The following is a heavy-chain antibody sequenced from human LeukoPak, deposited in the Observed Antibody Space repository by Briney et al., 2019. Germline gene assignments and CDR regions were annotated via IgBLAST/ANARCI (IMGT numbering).Heavy chain of an antibody. V-gene: IGHV4-61*02. D-gene: IGHD3-3*01. Sequence: SQTLSLTCTVSGVSISSDNYFWSWIRQPAGKGLEWIGRIYTSGDTNYNPSLDSRVTISIDTSKNQFSLKLSSVTAADTAVYYCARERNDFWSGCYDYWGQGTVVTVSS. CDR3: ARERNDFWSGCYDY. J-gene: IGHJ4*02. CDR2: IYTSGDT. CDR1: GVSISSDNYF.